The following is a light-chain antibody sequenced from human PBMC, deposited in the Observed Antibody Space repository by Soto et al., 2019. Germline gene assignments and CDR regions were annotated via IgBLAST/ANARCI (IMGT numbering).Light chain of an antibody. CDR2: GAS. Sequence: GYRASLSGRAGQQRSRYYLAWYQHKPGQAPRLLSSGASRRATGIPARFSGSGSGTDFTLTISSHEPGDFAVYYSQQCWNVPLTYGRGTK. CDR1: QQRSRYY. J-gene: IGKJ4*02. V-gene: IGKV3-20*01. CDR3: QQCWNVPLT.